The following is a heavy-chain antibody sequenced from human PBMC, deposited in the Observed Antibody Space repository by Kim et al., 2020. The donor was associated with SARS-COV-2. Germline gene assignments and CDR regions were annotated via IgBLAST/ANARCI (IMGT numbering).Heavy chain of an antibody. CDR1: GASISSSGYY. V-gene: IGHV4-39*01. D-gene: IGHD2-2*02. CDR2: VYYTGST. J-gene: IGHJ4*02. Sequence: SETLSLTCTVSGASISSSGYYWGWIRQPPGKGLEWIGSVYYTGSTYYNPSLKSRVTISVDTSKNQFSLKLSSVTAADTAVYYCARHFLGTSIRFLGLFQFDSWGQGTLVTVSS. CDR3: ARHFLGTSIRFLGLFQFDS.